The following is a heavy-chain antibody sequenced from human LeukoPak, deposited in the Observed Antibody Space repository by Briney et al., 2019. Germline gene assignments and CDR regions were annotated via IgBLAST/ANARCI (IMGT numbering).Heavy chain of an antibody. CDR1: GFTFGDYY. V-gene: IGHV3-11*03. D-gene: IGHD2-15*01. CDR2: ISSSSRYT. Sequence: PGGSLRLSCAASGFTFGDYYMSWIRQAPGKGLEWVSYISSSSRYTNYADSVKGRFTISRDNAKNSLYLQMNSLRAEDTAIYSCARTQCPGASCYSVAFDIWGQATMVTVSS. CDR3: ARTQCPGASCYSVAFDI. J-gene: IGHJ3*02.